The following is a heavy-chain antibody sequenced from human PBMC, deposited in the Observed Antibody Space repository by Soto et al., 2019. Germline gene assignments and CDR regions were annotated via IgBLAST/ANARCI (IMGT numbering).Heavy chain of an antibody. V-gene: IGHV3-48*01. CDR2: ISSSSSTI. CDR1: GFTFSSYS. D-gene: IGHD3-10*01. CDR3: ARANYYGSPGDFDY. Sequence: EVQLVEFVGGFVQPGGSLRLSFSVSGFTFSSYSMNWVRQAPGKGLEWVSYISSSSSTIYYADSVKGRFTISRDNAKNSLYLQMNSLRAEDTAVYYCARANYYGSPGDFDYWGQGTLVTVSS. J-gene: IGHJ4*02.